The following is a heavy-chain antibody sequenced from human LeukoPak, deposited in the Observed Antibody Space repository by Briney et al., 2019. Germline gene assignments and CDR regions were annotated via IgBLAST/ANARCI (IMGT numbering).Heavy chain of an antibody. Sequence: SGTLSLTCTVSGGSISSTTYYWSWIRQPPGKGLEWIGSIYYTGTTYYNPSLKSRLTISVDTSTQFSLKVTSVTGADTAVYYCARLDSSTIAVAGTEYWGQGTQVTVSS. D-gene: IGHD6-19*01. CDR1: GGSISSTTYY. CDR2: IYYTGTT. J-gene: IGHJ4*02. CDR3: ARLDSSTIAVAGTEY. V-gene: IGHV4-39*01.